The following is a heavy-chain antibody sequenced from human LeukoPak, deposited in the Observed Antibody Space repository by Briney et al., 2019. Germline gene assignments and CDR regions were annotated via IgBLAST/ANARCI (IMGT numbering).Heavy chain of an antibody. CDR1: GYTFTSYY. CDR3: AGHYYDSSATDY. V-gene: IGHV1-46*01. Sequence: GASVKVSCKASGYTFTSYYMHWVRQAPGQGLEWMGIINPSGGSTSYAQKFQGRVTTTADKSTSTAYMELSSLRSEDTAVYYCAGHYYDSSATDYWGQGTLVTVSS. D-gene: IGHD3-22*01. CDR2: INPSGGST. J-gene: IGHJ4*02.